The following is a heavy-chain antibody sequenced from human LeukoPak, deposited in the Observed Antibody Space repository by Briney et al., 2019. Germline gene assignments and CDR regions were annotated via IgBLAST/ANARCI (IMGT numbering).Heavy chain of an antibody. CDR2: ISAYNGNT. CDR1: GYTFTSYG. D-gene: IGHD6-6*01. V-gene: IGHV1-18*01. Sequence: GASVKVSCKASGYTFTSYGISWVRQAPGQGLEWMGWISAYNGNTNYAQKFQGRVTITADESTSTAYMELSSLRSEDTAVYYCARDPLEYSSSFYYYYGMDVWGQGTTVTVSS. J-gene: IGHJ6*02. CDR3: ARDPLEYSSSFYYYYGMDV.